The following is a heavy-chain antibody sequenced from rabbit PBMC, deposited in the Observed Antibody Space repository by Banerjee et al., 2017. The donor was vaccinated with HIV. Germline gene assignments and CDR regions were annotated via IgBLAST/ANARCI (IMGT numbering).Heavy chain of an antibody. CDR3: ARDDYGDYFGYLGL. CDR1: GFDFSSNYW. V-gene: IGHV1S45*01. Sequence: QEQLEESGGGLVKPGGTLTLTCKASGFDFSSNYWICWVRQAPGKGLEWIACIYAGSGGSTYYANWAKGRFTISKTSSTTVTLQMTSLTAADTATYFCARDDYGDYFGYLGLWGPGTLVTVS. J-gene: IGHJ4*01. CDR2: IYAGSGGST. D-gene: IGHD2-1*01.